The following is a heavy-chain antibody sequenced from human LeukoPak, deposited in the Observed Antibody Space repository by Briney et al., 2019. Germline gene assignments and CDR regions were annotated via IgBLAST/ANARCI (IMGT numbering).Heavy chain of an antibody. CDR3: ARVTYNGYQHFDY. CDR1: GGSISSYY. J-gene: IGHJ4*02. D-gene: IGHD3-10*01. V-gene: IGHV4-59*12. Sequence: SETLSLTCTVSGGSISSYYWSWIRQPPGKGLEWIGYIYYSGSTNYNPSLKSRVTISVDTSKNQFSLRLTSVTAADTAVYYCARVTYNGYQHFDYWGQGNLVTVS. CDR2: IYYSGST.